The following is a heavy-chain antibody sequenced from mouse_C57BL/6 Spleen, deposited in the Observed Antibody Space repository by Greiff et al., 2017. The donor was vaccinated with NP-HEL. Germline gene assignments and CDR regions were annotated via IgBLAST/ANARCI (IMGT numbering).Heavy chain of an antibody. CDR2: IDPSDSET. CDR1: GYTFTSYW. J-gene: IGHJ2*01. D-gene: IGHD1-1*01. V-gene: IGHV1-52*01. Sequence: VQLQQSGAELVRPGSSVKLSCKASGYTFTSYWMHWVKQRPIQGLEWIGNIDPSDSETHYNQKFKDKATLTVDKSSSTAYMQLSSLTSEDSAVYYCAFYGSNPFDYWGQGTTLTVSS. CDR3: AFYGSNPFDY.